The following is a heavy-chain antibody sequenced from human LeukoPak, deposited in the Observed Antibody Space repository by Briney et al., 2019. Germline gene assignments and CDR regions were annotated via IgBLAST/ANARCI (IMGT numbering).Heavy chain of an antibody. V-gene: IGHV1-58*02. J-gene: IGHJ4*02. Sequence: SVKVSCKASGFTFISSAMQWVRQARGQRLEWIGWIVVGSGNTNYAQKFQERVTITRDMSTSTASMELSSLRSEDTAVYYCAAIPLTGEARRIGYWGQGTLVTVSS. D-gene: IGHD7-27*01. CDR1: GFTFISSA. CDR3: AAIPLTGEARRIGY. CDR2: IVVGSGNT.